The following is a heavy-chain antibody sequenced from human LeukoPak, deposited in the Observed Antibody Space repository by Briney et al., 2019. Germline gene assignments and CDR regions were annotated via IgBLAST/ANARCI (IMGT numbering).Heavy chain of an antibody. CDR1: GFTFSNYW. CDR2: INQDGSEE. V-gene: IGHV3-7*01. CDR3: VRDGGVRRYDLLDY. J-gene: IGHJ4*02. Sequence: PGGSLRLSCAASGFTFSNYWMTWVRQAPGKGLEWVAHINQDGSEEHYMDSAKARFTISRDNAKNSPSLQMNSLIAEDTAVYYCVRDGGVRRYDLLDYWGQGTLVTVSS. D-gene: IGHD5-12*01.